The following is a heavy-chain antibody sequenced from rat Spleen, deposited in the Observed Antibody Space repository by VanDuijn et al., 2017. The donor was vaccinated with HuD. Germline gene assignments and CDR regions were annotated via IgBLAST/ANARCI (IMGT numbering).Heavy chain of an antibody. CDR3: TTVLQGHGFAY. D-gene: IGHD1-1*01. Sequence: EVQLVESGGGLVQPGRSMKLSCAASGFTFSNYYMAWVRQAPTKGLEWVASITPGGDNSYYRDSVKGRFTISREDAKSTLYLQMDSLRSEDTATYYCTTVLQGHGFAYWGQGTLVTVSS. V-gene: IGHV5-25*01. J-gene: IGHJ3*01. CDR2: ITPGGDNS. CDR1: GFTFSNYY.